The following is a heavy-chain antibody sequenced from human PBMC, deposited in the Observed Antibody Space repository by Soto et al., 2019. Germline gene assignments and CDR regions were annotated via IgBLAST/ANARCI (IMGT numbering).Heavy chain of an antibody. Sequence: EVQLLESGGGLVQPGGSLRLSCAASGFFFSSYAMSWVRQAPGKGLEWVSGIGGSGGYKSYADSVKGRFTISRDNSNNKLYLQMNNLRAGDTAVYYCAKSQQWGLPLSGGLDVWGRGTTVTVSS. J-gene: IGHJ6*02. CDR2: IGGSGGYK. D-gene: IGHD6-19*01. V-gene: IGHV3-23*01. CDR1: GFFFSSYA. CDR3: AKSQQWGLPLSGGLDV.